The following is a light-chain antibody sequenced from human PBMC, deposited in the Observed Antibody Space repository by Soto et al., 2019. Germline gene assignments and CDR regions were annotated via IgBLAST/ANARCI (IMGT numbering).Light chain of an antibody. J-gene: IGLJ2*01. V-gene: IGLV1-44*01. Sequence: QSVLTQPPSASGTPGQRVTISCSGSSSNIGSNTVNWYQHLPGTAPKLLIYSNNQRPSGVPDRFSGSKSGTSASLAISGLQSEAEADYYCAAWDDSLNVLFGGGTKLTVL. CDR3: AAWDDSLNVL. CDR1: SSNIGSNT. CDR2: SNN.